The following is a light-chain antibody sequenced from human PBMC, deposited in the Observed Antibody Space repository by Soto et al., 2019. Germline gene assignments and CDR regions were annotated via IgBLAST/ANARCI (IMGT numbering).Light chain of an antibody. CDR1: SSDVGSYNY. CDR3: NSYTSDNTYV. Sequence: ALTQPASVSGSPGQSITISCTGTSSDVGSYNYVSWYQQHPGKAPKLMIYDVRVRPSGVSNRFSGSKSGNTASLTISGLQAEDGADYYCNSYTSDNTYVFGTGTKVTVL. CDR2: DVR. J-gene: IGLJ1*01. V-gene: IGLV2-14*01.